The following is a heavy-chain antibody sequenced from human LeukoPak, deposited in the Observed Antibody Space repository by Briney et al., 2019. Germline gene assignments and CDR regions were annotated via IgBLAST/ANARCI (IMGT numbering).Heavy chain of an antibody. D-gene: IGHD3-22*01. CDR1: GGSISSYY. CDR2: IYYSGSA. CDR3: ATTMIEVDKWAPNFDY. V-gene: IGHV4-59*08. Sequence: SETLSLTCTVSGGSISSYYCSWIRRPPGKGLECIGYIYYSGSANYNPSLKSRVTISVDTSKNQFSLKLSSVTAADTAVYYCATTMIEVDKWAPNFDYWGQGTLVTVSS. J-gene: IGHJ4*02.